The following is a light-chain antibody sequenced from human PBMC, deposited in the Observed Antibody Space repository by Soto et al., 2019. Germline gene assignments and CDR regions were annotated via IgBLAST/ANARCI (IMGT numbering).Light chain of an antibody. CDR1: QSISSY. V-gene: IGKV3-15*01. J-gene: IGKJ5*01. Sequence: VLTQSPDTLCLPPGEGATLSCSASQSISSYLAWYQQKPGQAPRLLIYGASNRATGIPARFSGSGSGTEFTLNISSLQSEDFAVYYCQQYNNWPLSITFGQGTRLEIK. CDR3: QQYNNWPLSIT. CDR2: GAS.